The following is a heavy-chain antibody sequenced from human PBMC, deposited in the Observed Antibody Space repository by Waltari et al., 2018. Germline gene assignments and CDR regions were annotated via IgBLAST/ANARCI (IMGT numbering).Heavy chain of an antibody. CDR1: GFSFSGSW. V-gene: IGHV3-74*01. D-gene: IGHD2-15*01. J-gene: IGHJ4*02. CDR3: ARSGGYIDY. CDR2: INKNGDAT. Sequence: EVNLVEYGGGLVQPGGSLRLSCAASGFSFSGSWMHWVRQAPGKGLVWVSRINKNGDATSYADSVKGRFTISKDNAKNTLYLEMNSLRAEDTAVYYCARSGGYIDYWGQGTLVTVSS.